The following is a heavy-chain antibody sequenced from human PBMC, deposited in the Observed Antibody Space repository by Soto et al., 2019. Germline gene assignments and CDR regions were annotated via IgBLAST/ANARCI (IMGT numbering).Heavy chain of an antibody. CDR1: GYTFTGYY. CDR3: ARDQRTATIRRDWFDP. CDR2: INPNSGGT. D-gene: IGHD1-7*01. V-gene: IGHV1-2*02. J-gene: IGHJ5*02. Sequence: ASVKVSCKASGYTFTGYYMHWVRQAPGQGLEWMGWINPNSGGTNYAQKFQGRVTITRDTSISTAYMELSRLRSDDTAVYYCARDQRTATIRRDWFDPWGQGTLVTVSS.